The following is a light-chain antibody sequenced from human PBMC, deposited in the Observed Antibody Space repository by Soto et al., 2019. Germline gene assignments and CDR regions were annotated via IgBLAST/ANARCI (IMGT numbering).Light chain of an antibody. CDR1: QSVSSTY. Sequence: EVVLTQSPGTLSLSPGERATLSYRASQSVSSTYLAWYQQRPGQAPRLLIYGASTRATDIPDRISGSGSGTDFTLTVSRLEPEDFAVYYCQHYCSTPWSFGQGTKVEIK. V-gene: IGKV3-20*01. CDR3: QHYCSTPWS. CDR2: GAS. J-gene: IGKJ1*01.